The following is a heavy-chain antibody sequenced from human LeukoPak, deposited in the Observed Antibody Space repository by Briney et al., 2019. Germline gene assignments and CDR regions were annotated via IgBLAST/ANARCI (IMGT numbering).Heavy chain of an antibody. CDR2: INPSGSST. CDR1: GYTFTNYY. V-gene: IGHV1-46*01. CDR3: AGGTTNTKGAFDM. J-gene: IGHJ3*02. D-gene: IGHD2-8*01. Sequence: GASVKVSCKASGYTFTNYYIHWVRQAPGQGLEWMGIINPSGSSTSYAQKFQGRVTMTRDTSTSTVYMELSSLRSEDTAVYYCAGGTTNTKGAFDMWGQGTMATVSS.